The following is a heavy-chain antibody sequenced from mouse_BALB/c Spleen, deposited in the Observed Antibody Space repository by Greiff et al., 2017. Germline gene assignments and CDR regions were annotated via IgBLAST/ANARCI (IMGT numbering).Heavy chain of an antibody. CDR2: ISSGGST. CDR1: GFTFSSYA. Sequence: EVKVVESGGGLVKPGGSLKLSCAASGFTFSSYAMSWVRQTPEKRLEWVASISSGGSTYYPDSVKGRFTISRDNARNILYLQMSSLRSEDTAMYYCARGGIASYWYFDVWGAGTTVTVSS. J-gene: IGHJ1*01. D-gene: IGHD3-3*01. CDR3: ARGGIASYWYFDV. V-gene: IGHV5-6-5*01.